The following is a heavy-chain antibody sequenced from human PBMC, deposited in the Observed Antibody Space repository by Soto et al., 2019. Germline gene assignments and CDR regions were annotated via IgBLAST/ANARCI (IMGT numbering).Heavy chain of an antibody. V-gene: IGHV4-59*08. J-gene: IGHJ4*02. CDR1: GGSFSRYY. Sequence: QVQLQESGPGLVKPSETLSLTCSVSGGSFSRYYWSWIRQPPGKGLEWIGSIYYTGSTRYNPSLKSRVTVSLDTSKNQFSLKLSSVTAADTAVYYCARGKAADYWGQGTLVTVSS. D-gene: IGHD6-25*01. CDR2: IYYTGST. CDR3: ARGKAADY.